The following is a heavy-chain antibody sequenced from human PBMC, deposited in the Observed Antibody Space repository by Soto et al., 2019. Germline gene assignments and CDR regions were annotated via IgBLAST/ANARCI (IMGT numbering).Heavy chain of an antibody. D-gene: IGHD3-22*01. V-gene: IGHV1-69*12. CDR2: IIPIFGTA. CDR1: GGTFSSYA. Sequence: QVQLVQSGAEVKKPGSSVKVSCKASGGTFSSYAITWVRQAPGQGREWMGGIIPIFGTANYAQKFQGRVTITADESTSKAYMELSSLRSEDTAVYYCARDRGPSSGYYPYWFDPWGQGTLVTVSS. J-gene: IGHJ5*02. CDR3: ARDRGPSSGYYPYWFDP.